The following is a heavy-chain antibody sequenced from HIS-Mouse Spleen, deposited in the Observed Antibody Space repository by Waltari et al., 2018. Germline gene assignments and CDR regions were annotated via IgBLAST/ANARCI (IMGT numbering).Heavy chain of an antibody. Sequence: QVQLQESGPGLVKPSETLSPTSPVSGGSISGYYWTWLRQPPGKGLEWIGHIYYSGSTNYNPSLKSRVTISVDTSKNQFSLKLSSVTAADTAVYYCARHKTTVTTNAFDIWGQGTMVTVSS. CDR1: GGSISGYY. D-gene: IGHD4-4*01. J-gene: IGHJ3*02. CDR3: ARHKTTVTTNAFDI. V-gene: IGHV4-59*08. CDR2: IYYSGST.